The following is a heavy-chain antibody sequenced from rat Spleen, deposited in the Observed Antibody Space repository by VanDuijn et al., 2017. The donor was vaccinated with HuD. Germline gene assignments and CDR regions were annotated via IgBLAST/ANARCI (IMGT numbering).Heavy chain of an antibody. CDR3: ARHVLYYSSYMEGVMDA. CDR1: GYSITSNY. Sequence: EVQLQESGPGLVKPSQSLSLTCSVTGYSITSNYWGWIRKFPGNKMEWMGYISYSGSTSYNPSLKSRISITRDTSKNQFFLQLNSVTTEDTATYYCARHVLYYSSYMEGVMDAWGQGASVTVSS. V-gene: IGHV3-1*01. CDR2: ISYSGST. D-gene: IGHD1-2*01. J-gene: IGHJ4*01.